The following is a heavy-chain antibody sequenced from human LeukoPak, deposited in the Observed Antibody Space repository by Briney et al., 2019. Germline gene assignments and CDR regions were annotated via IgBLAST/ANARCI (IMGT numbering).Heavy chain of an antibody. CDR2: INTDGTST. Sequence: PGGSLRLSCAASGFTFSNSWMQWVRQVPGKGLVWVSRINTDGTSTSYADSVRGRFIISRDNAKNTLYLQMNSLRAEGTAVYYCARPQQGGTTRSHGLDVLGQGTTVTVSS. D-gene: IGHD2-2*01. V-gene: IGHV3-74*01. J-gene: IGHJ6*02. CDR3: ARPQQGGTTRSHGLDV. CDR1: GFTFSNSW.